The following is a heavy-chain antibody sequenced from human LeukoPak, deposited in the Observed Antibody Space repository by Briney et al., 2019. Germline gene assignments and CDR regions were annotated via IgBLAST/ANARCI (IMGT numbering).Heavy chain of an antibody. D-gene: IGHD6-19*01. V-gene: IGHV2-70*11. CDR2: IDWDDDK. Sequence: SGPTLVNPTQTLTLTCTFSGFPLSTSGVCVSWIRQPPGKALEWLARIDWDDDKYYSTSLKTRLTISKDTSKNQVVLIMTNMDPVDTATYYCARIYSSGWSNDYWGQGTLVTVSS. CDR1: GFPLSTSGVC. CDR3: ARIYSSGWSNDY. J-gene: IGHJ4*02.